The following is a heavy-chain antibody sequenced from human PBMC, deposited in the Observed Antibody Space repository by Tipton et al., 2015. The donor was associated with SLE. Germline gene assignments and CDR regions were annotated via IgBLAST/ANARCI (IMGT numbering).Heavy chain of an antibody. CDR1: GGSIVSGGYS. CDR2: IYSSGAT. CDR3: AKALLDQQL. V-gene: IGHV4-61*02. D-gene: IGHD6-13*01. Sequence: LRLSCHVSGGSIVSGGYSWSWIRQPAGKGLEWIGCIYSSGATNYNPSLKSRVTISVDTSKNQFSLKLTSVTAADTAVYYCAKALLDQQLWGQGTLVTVSS. J-gene: IGHJ4*02.